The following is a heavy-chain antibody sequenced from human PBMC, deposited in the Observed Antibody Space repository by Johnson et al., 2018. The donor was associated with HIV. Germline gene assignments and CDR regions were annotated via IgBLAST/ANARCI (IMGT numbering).Heavy chain of an antibody. Sequence: EVQLVESGGGLVQPGRSLRLSCAASGFTFDDYAMHWVRQAPGKGLEWVSGISWNSGSIGYADSVKGRFTISRDTSKNTLYLQMGSLRAEDMAVYYCARARTTWTILVAFDIWGKGTMVTVSS. D-gene: IGHD4-17*01. CDR1: GFTFDDYA. V-gene: IGHV3-9*03. CDR2: ISWNSGSI. J-gene: IGHJ3*02. CDR3: ARARTTWTILVAFDI.